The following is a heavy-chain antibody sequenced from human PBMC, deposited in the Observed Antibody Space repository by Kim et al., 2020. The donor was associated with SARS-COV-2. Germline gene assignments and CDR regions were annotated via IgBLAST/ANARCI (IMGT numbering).Heavy chain of an antibody. Sequence: SETLSLTCTVSGGSISSSSYYWGWIRQPPGKGLEWIGSIYYSGSTYYNPSLKSRVTISVDTSKNRFSLKLSSVTAADTAVYYCARHQFDFLWFGELFGSAWFDPWGQGTLVTVSS. D-gene: IGHD3-10*01. V-gene: IGHV4-39*01. CDR2: IYYSGST. CDR3: ARHQFDFLWFGELFGSAWFDP. J-gene: IGHJ5*02. CDR1: GGSISSSSYY.